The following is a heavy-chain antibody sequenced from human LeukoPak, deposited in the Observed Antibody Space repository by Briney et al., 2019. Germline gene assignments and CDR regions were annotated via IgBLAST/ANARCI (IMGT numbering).Heavy chain of an antibody. CDR1: GGSISSYY. CDR3: ERASMVRGVSDPIEI. J-gene: IGHJ3*02. Sequence: SETLSLTCTVSGGSISSYYWSWIRQPAGKGLEWIGRIYTSGSTNYNPSLKSRVTMSVDTSKNQFSLKLSSVTAADTAVYYCERASMVRGVSDPIEIWGQGTMVTVSS. CDR2: IYTSGST. V-gene: IGHV4-4*07. D-gene: IGHD3-10*01.